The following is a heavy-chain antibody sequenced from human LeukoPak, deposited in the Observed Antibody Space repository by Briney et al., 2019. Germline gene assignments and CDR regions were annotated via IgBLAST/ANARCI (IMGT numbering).Heavy chain of an antibody. CDR3: ARRIQGMAPYYFDY. V-gene: IGHV3-74*01. Sequence: GRSLRLSCAASGFTFDDYAMHWVRQAPGKGLVWVSRINSDGGSTSYADSVKGRFTISRDNAKNTLYLQMNSLRAEDTAVYYCARRIQGMAPYYFDYWGQGTLVTVSS. CDR2: INSDGGST. CDR1: GFTFDDYA. D-gene: IGHD5-24*01. J-gene: IGHJ4*02.